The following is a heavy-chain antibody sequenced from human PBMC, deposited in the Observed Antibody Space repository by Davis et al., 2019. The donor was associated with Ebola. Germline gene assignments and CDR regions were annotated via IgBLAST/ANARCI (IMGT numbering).Heavy chain of an antibody. D-gene: IGHD6-19*01. CDR1: GFSFSSYG. J-gene: IGHJ6*02. CDR2: ISHNGGLT. V-gene: IGHV3-23*01. Sequence: GESLKISCAASGFSFSSYGMAWVRQAPGKGLEWVAAISHNGGLTYFAGSVTGRFTISRDNSQNTLYLQMERLRVEDTARYYCAKPQWLGPAYSYYYGMDVWGQGTAVTVSS. CDR3: AKPQWLGPAYSYYYGMDV.